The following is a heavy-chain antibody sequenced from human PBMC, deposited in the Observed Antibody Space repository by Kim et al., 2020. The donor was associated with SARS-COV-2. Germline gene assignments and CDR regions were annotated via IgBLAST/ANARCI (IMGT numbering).Heavy chain of an antibody. CDR3: ARDGGGEVSPAAFDYY. D-gene: IGHD2-2*01. Sequence: GGSLRLSCSTYGFTFSHYAIHWLRQAPGKGLEWVAVVSFDGSRIYYADAVQGRFTISRDRSTNTVHLEMNDLSLEDTALYHCARDGGGEVSPAAFDYY. V-gene: IGHV3-30*03. CDR1: GFTFSHYA. CDR2: VSFDGSRI. J-gene: IGHJ6*01.